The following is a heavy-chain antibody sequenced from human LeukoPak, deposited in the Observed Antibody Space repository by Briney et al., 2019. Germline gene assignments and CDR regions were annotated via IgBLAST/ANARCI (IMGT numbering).Heavy chain of an antibody. CDR3: ARATYDYVWGSYRYNSQFDY. J-gene: IGHJ4*02. CDR2: ISSSSSTI. D-gene: IGHD3-16*02. Sequence: GGSLRLSCAASGLTFSNYTMNWVRQAPGKGLEWVSHISSSSSTIYYVDSVKGRFTISRDNARNSLYLQLNSLRAEDTAVYYCARATYDYVWGSYRYNSQFDYWGQGTLVTVSS. CDR1: GLTFSNYT. V-gene: IGHV3-48*04.